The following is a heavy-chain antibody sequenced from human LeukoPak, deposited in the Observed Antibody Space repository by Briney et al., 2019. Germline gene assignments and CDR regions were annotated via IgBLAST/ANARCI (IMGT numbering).Heavy chain of an antibody. Sequence: GGSLRLSCAASGFTFDDYAMHWVRQAPGKGLEWVSGISWNSGSIGYADSVKGRFTISRDNAKNSLYLQMNSLRAEDMALYYCAKDLRQLVRSYAFDIWGQGTMVTVSS. CDR3: AKDLRQLVRSYAFDI. CDR2: ISWNSGSI. V-gene: IGHV3-9*03. D-gene: IGHD6-6*01. CDR1: GFTFDDYA. J-gene: IGHJ3*02.